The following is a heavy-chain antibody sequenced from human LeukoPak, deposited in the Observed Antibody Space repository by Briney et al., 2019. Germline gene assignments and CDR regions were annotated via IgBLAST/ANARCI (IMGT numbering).Heavy chain of an antibody. CDR1: GYIFTSNY. CDR3: ARDQEGFDY. Sequence: GASVKVSCKASGYIFTSNYIYWVRQAPGQGLEWMGMIYPRDGSTSYAQRFQDRVTVTRDTSTSTVHMELSGLRSEDTAVYYCARDQEGFDYWGQGTQVTVSS. CDR2: IYPRDGST. V-gene: IGHV1-46*01. J-gene: IGHJ4*02.